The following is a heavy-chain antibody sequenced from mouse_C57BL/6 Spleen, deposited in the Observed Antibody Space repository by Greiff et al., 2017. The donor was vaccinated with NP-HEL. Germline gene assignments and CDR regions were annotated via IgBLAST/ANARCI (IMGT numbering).Heavy chain of an antibody. CDR1: GYTFTSYT. Sequence: QVQLQQSGAELARPGASVKMSCKASGYTFTSYTMHWVKQRHGQGLEWIGYINPSSGYTKYNQKFKDKATLTADKSSSTAYMQLSSLTSEDSAVYYCARGGDYAERYYFDDWGQGTTLTVSS. CDR2: INPSSGYT. V-gene: IGHV1-4*01. D-gene: IGHD2-4*01. J-gene: IGHJ2*01. CDR3: ARGGDYAERYYFDD.